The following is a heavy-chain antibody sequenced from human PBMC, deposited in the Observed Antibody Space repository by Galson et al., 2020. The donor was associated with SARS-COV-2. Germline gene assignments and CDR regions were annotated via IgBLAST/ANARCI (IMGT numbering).Heavy chain of an antibody. V-gene: IGHV3-30*03. Sequence: GGSLRLSCAASGFTFSSYGMHWVRQAPGKGLEWVAVISYDGSNTYYADSVKGRFTISRDNSKNTLYLQMNSLRAEDTAVYYCTSYCYYGMDFWGQGTMVTVSS. CDR2: ISYDGSNT. CDR3: TSYCYYGMDF. J-gene: IGHJ6*02. CDR1: GFTFSSYG.